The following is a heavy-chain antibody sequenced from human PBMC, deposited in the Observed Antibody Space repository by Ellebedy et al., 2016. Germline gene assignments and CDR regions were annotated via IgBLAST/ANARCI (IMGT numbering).Heavy chain of an antibody. J-gene: IGHJ6*02. CDR3: ARDPGYYYYGMDV. Sequence: GGSLRLSCAASGFTFDDYAMHWVRQAPGKGLEWVSGISWNSGSIGYADSVKGRFTISRDNAKNSLYLQMNSLRAEDTAVYYCARDPGYYYYGMDVWGQGTTVTVSS. CDR1: GFTFDDYA. V-gene: IGHV3-9*01. CDR2: ISWNSGSI.